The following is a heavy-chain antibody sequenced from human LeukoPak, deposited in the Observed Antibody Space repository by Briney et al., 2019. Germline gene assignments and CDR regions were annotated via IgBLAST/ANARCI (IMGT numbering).Heavy chain of an antibody. CDR3: ARGKPTYIVVVVAATPSNWLDP. D-gene: IGHD2-15*01. V-gene: IGHV4-34*01. Sequence: SETLSLTCAVYGGSFSGYYWSWIRQPPGKGLEWIGEINHSGSTNYNPSLKSRVTISVDTSKNQFSLKLSSVTAADTAVYYCARGKPTYIVVVVAATPSNWLDPWGQGTLVTVSS. CDR2: INHSGST. J-gene: IGHJ5*02. CDR1: GGSFSGYY.